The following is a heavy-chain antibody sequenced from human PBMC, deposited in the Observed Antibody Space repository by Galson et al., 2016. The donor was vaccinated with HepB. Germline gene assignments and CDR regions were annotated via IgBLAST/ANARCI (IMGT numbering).Heavy chain of an antibody. CDR1: GFTLSSYW. Sequence: SLRLSCGASGFTLSSYWMNWVRQAPGKGLVWVSRINNDGSNTTYADSVKGRFTISRDNAKTTLYLQMNSLRAEDTAVYYCARPGYCSGSSCYVPFDIWGQGTMATVSS. D-gene: IGHD2-15*01. CDR3: ARPGYCSGSSCYVPFDI. J-gene: IGHJ3*02. CDR2: INNDGSNT. V-gene: IGHV3-74*03.